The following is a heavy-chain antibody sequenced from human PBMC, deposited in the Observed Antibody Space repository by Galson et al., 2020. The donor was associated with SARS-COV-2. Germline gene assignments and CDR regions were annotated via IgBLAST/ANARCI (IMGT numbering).Heavy chain of an antibody. V-gene: IGHV3-73*01. Sequence: GGSLRLSCAASGFTFSGSAMHWVRQASGKGLEWVGRIRSKANSYATEYAASVRGRFTIARDESKNTAYLQMNSLKTEDTAVYYCKGLLWFGELLIDYWGQGTLVTVSS. CDR2: IRSKANSYAT. J-gene: IGHJ4*02. D-gene: IGHD3-10*01. CDR3: KGLLWFGELLIDY. CDR1: GFTFSGSA.